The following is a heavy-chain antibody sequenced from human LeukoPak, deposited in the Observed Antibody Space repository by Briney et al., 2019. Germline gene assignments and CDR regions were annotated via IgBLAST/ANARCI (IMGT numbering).Heavy chain of an antibody. V-gene: IGHV4-34*01. CDR3: ARGVGSGWYPAYYYYGMDV. CDR1: GGSFSGYY. D-gene: IGHD6-19*01. CDR2: INHSGST. Sequence: SETLSLTCAVYGGSFSGYYWSWLRQPPGKGLEWVGEINHSGSTNYNPSLKSRVTISVDTSKKQFSLKLSSVTAADTAVYYCARGVGSGWYPAYYYYGMDVWGQGTTVTVSS. J-gene: IGHJ6*02.